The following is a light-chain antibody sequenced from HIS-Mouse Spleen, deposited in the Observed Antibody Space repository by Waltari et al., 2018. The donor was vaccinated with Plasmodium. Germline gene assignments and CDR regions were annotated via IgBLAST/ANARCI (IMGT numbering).Light chain of an antibody. CDR2: EDS. J-gene: IGLJ3*02. V-gene: IGLV3-10*01. CDR1: ALPNNS. CDR3: YSTDSSGNHRV. Sequence: SYELPQPPSVSVSPGPTARIPCSGYALPNNSAVWDQQKSVQAPVLVIYEDSKRPSGIPERFSGSSSGTMATLTISGAQVEDEAYYYCYSTDSSGNHRVFGGGTKLTVL.